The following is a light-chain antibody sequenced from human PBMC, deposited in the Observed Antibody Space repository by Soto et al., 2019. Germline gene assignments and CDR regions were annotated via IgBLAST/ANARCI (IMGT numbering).Light chain of an antibody. V-gene: IGLV2-14*01. CDR3: SSYTSSITYV. J-gene: IGLJ1*01. CDR1: SSDVGGYNY. Sequence: LTQPASVSGSPGQSITISCTGTSSDVGGYNYVSWYQHHPGKAPKLIIYEVSNRPSGVSNRFSGSKSGNTASLTISGLQAGDETDYYCSSYTSSITYVFGTGTKVTVL. CDR2: EVS.